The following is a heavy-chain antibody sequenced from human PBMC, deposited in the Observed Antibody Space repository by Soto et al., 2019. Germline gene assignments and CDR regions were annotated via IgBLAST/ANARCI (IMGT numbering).Heavy chain of an antibody. Sequence: PGGSLRLSCAASGFTFSSYGMHWVRQAPGKGLEWVAVISYDGSNKYYADSVKGRFTISRDNSKNTLYLQMNSLRAEDTAVYYCARPYYDYVWGSYAPTFDYWGQGTLVTVSS. CDR1: GFTFSSYG. J-gene: IGHJ4*02. V-gene: IGHV3-30*03. CDR2: ISYDGSNK. D-gene: IGHD3-16*01. CDR3: ARPYYDYVWGSYAPTFDY.